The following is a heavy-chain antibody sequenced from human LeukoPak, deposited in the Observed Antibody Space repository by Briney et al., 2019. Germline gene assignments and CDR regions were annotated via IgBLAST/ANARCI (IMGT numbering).Heavy chain of an antibody. CDR2: MDPNSANA. J-gene: IGHJ4*02. CDR1: GYSFTSYD. Sequence: ASVKVSCKASGYSFTSYDINRVRQATGQGLEWMGWMDPNSANAGYSQKFQDRVTMTRSTSISTAYMELSSLRSEDTAVYYCARGAWSSSGYTALYYFDYWGQGTLVTVSS. D-gene: IGHD6-19*01. V-gene: IGHV1-8*01. CDR3: ARGAWSSSGYTALYYFDY.